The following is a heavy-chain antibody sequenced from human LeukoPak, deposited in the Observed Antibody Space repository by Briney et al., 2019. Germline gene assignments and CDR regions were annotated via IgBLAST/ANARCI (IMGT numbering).Heavy chain of an antibody. Sequence: ASVKVSCKTSGFTFSNSNICWVRQAPGQGLEWMGWVSGYNGHTNYAQNLQGRVTMTTDTSTSTAYMELRSLRSDDTAVYYCARDDRYSGYDYDYWGQGTLVTVSS. CDR1: GFTFSNSN. CDR2: VSGYNGHT. V-gene: IGHV1-18*01. CDR3: ARDDRYSGYDYDY. J-gene: IGHJ4*02. D-gene: IGHD5-12*01.